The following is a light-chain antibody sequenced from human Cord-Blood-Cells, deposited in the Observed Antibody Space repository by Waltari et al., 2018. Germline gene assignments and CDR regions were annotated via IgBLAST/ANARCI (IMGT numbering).Light chain of an antibody. CDR1: QSISSY. V-gene: IGKV1-39*01. J-gene: IGKJ5*01. Sequence: DIQMTQSPSSLSASVGDRVTITCRASQSISSYLNWYQQKPGKAPQLLIDAASSLQSRVASRCSGSGAGTDFTLTLSSPQPEDFATYYCQQSYSTITFGQGTRLEIK. CDR2: AAS. CDR3: QQSYSTIT.